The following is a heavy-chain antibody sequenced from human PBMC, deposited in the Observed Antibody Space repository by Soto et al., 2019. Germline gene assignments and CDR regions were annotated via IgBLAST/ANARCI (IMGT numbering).Heavy chain of an antibody. V-gene: IGHV3-30*18. J-gene: IGHJ6*02. CDR2: ISYDGSNK. Sequence: PXESLQLSCAASGFTFSSYGMHWVRQAPGKGLEWVAVISYDGSNKYYADSVKGRFTISRDNSKNTLYLQMNSLRAEDTAVYYCAKVYITILGPEGMDVWGQGTTVTVSS. CDR1: GFTFSSYG. CDR3: AKVYITILGPEGMDV. D-gene: IGHD3-3*01.